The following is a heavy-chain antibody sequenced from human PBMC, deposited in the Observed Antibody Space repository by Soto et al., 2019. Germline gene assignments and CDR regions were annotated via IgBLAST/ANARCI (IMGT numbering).Heavy chain of an antibody. Sequence: QLQLQESGSGLVKPSQTLSLTCAVSGGSISSGGYSCSWIRQPPGKGLEWIGYIYHSWSTYYNPSLKRRVTISVDRSKNQFPLKRSSVTAADTAVYYGARGMTTVTAFDYWGQGTLVTVSS. CDR1: GGSISSGGYS. V-gene: IGHV4-30-2*01. CDR3: ARGMTTVTAFDY. CDR2: IYHSWST. D-gene: IGHD4-4*01. J-gene: IGHJ4*02.